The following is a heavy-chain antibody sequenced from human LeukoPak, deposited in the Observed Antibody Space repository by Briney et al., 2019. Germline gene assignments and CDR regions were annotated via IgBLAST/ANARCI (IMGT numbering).Heavy chain of an antibody. V-gene: IGHV4-59*01. D-gene: IGHD3-22*01. J-gene: IGHJ4*02. Sequence: SETLSLTCTVSGGSISTYYWNWIRQPPGKGLEWIGYIYYSGTTNYNPSLKSRVSMSVDTSKNQFSLKLSSVTATDTAVYYCARDDSSKIFDYWGQGTLVTVSS. CDR2: IYYSGTT. CDR3: ARDDSSKIFDY. CDR1: GGSISTYY.